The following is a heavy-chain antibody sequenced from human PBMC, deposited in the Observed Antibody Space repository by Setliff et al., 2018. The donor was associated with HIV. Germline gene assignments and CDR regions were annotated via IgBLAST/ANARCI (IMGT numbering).Heavy chain of an antibody. J-gene: IGHJ5*02. Sequence: KPSETLSLTCNVSGDSISSSSYYWGWIRQPPGKGLEWIGSFHYSGSTSYNPSLRSRVTISVDTSKNQFSLKLSCVTAADTAVYYCAREGLAVAGLNWFDPWGQGTLVTVSS. CDR1: GDSISSSSYY. V-gene: IGHV4-39*07. D-gene: IGHD6-19*01. CDR2: FHYSGST. CDR3: AREGLAVAGLNWFDP.